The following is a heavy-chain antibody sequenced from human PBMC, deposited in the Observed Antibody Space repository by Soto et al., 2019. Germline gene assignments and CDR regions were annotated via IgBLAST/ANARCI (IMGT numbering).Heavy chain of an antibody. J-gene: IGHJ4*02. CDR2: IYYSGST. CDR1: GGSISSYY. D-gene: IGHD5-12*01. Sequence: KTSETLSLTCTVSGGSISSYYWSWIRQPPGKGLEWIGYIYYSGSTNYNPSLKSRVTISVDTSKNQFSLKLSSVTAADTAVYYCAREPYSGYDYYFDYWSQGTLVTVSS. CDR3: AREPYSGYDYYFDY. V-gene: IGHV4-59*01.